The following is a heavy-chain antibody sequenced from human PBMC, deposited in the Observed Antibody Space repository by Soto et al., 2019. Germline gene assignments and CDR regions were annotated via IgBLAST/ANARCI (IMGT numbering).Heavy chain of an antibody. CDR2: ISACNGNT. V-gene: IGHV1-18*01. J-gene: IGHJ4*02. CDR1: GYNFTSYG. D-gene: IGHD3-22*01. Sequence: VQLVQSGSEVKKPGASVKVSCKASGYNFTSYGISWVRQTPGQGLEWVGWISACNGNTHYAQQLQGRVNMTKDTSTSTAYMERRSLRSDDTAVDSGARARDSSGIYYFGYGGQGNLGTVAS. CDR3: ARARDSSGIYYFGY.